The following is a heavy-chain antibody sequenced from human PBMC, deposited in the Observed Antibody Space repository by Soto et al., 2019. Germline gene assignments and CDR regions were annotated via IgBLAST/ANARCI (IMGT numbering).Heavy chain of an antibody. J-gene: IGHJ4*02. CDR3: ARDRADGGPTIVATRFFDY. Sequence: QVQLQESGPGLVKPSQTLSLTCTVSGGSISSGGYYWSWIRQHPGKGLEWIGYIYYSGSTYYNPSLKSRVTISVDTSKNQFSLKLSSVTAADTAVYYCARDRADGGPTIVATRFFDYWGQGTLVTVSS. CDR1: GGSISSGGYY. CDR2: IYYSGST. V-gene: IGHV4-31*03. D-gene: IGHD5-12*01.